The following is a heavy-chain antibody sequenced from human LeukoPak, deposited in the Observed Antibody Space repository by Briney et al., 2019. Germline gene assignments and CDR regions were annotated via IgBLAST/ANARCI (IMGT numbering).Heavy chain of an antibody. D-gene: IGHD2-2*01. CDR3: SKDLPLTRAWALKY. J-gene: IGHJ4*02. V-gene: IGHV3-15*03. Sequence: GGSLRLSCTASGFIFSDAWMTWVRQAPRQGPEWVGLIKSKGSGGTTDYALSVKGRFTISRDDSQNTLYLQMNSLRTDDTAVYYCSKDLPLTRAWALKYWGQGALVTVSS. CDR2: IKSKGSGGTT. CDR1: GFIFSDAW.